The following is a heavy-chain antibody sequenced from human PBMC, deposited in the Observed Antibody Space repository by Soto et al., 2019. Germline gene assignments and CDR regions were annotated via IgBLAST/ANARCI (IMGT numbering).Heavy chain of an antibody. Sequence: QVQLVQSGAEVKKPGSSVKVSCKASGGTFSSYAISWVRQAPGQGLEWVGGIIPIVGTANYAQKFQGRVTIAADESTSTAYMELSSLRSEDTAVYYCARGYSGYDLSPPFDYWGQGTLVTVSS. CDR2: IIPIVGTA. CDR1: GGTFSSYA. CDR3: ARGYSGYDLSPPFDY. J-gene: IGHJ4*02. D-gene: IGHD5-12*01. V-gene: IGHV1-69*01.